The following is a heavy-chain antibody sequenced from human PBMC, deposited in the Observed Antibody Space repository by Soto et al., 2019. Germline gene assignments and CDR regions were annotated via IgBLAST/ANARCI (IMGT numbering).Heavy chain of an antibody. V-gene: IGHV1-18*01. J-gene: IGHJ4*02. D-gene: IGHD6-13*01. CDR1: GYTFTSYC. CDR3: ARVGVGLAAPRVWPY. CDR2: INPYNGNT. Sequence: ASVKVSCKASGYTFTSYCISWVRQAPGQGLEWMAWINPYNGNTKYAEKFLGRVTVTTDTSTATAYMEVRSLTSDDTAVFYCARVGVGLAAPRVWPYWGQGTPVTVS.